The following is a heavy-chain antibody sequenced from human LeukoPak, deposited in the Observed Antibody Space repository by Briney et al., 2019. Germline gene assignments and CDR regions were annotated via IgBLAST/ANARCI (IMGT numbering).Heavy chain of an antibody. V-gene: IGHV4-59*08. Sequence: SETLSLTCTVSGGSISSYYWSWIRQPPGKGPEWIGYIYYSGSTNYNPSLKSRVTISVDTSKNQFSLKLSSVTAADTAVYYCARQDYDYVWGSYLNWFDPWGQGTLVTVSS. D-gene: IGHD3-16*01. CDR3: ARQDYDYVWGSYLNWFDP. CDR1: GGSISSYY. J-gene: IGHJ5*02. CDR2: IYYSGST.